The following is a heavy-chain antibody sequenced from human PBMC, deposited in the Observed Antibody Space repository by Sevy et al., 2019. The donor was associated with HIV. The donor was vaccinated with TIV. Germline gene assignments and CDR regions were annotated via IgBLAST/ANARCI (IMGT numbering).Heavy chain of an antibody. D-gene: IGHD4-17*01. CDR1: GFTFNSYW. CDR2: INGDGSST. V-gene: IGHV3-74*01. Sequence: EGSLRLSCAASGFTFNSYWMHWVRQVPGKGLVWVSRINGDGSSTHYADSVKGRFSISRDNAKNTVYLQMNSLRAEDTAVYYCARSVYGDYGDYWGQGTRVTVSS. CDR3: ARSVYGDYGDY. J-gene: IGHJ4*02.